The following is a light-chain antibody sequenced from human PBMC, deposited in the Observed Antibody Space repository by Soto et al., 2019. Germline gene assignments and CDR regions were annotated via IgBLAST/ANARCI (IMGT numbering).Light chain of an antibody. CDR1: QSVSSY. CDR3: QQRSTWLFT. CDR2: DAS. V-gene: IGKV3-11*01. Sequence: EIVLTQSPATLSLSPGXXXTXSXXASQSVSSYLAWYQQKPGQAPRLLIYDASNRATGIPARFSGSGSGTDFTLTISSLEPEDFAVYYCQQRSTWLFTFGPGTKVDIK. J-gene: IGKJ3*01.